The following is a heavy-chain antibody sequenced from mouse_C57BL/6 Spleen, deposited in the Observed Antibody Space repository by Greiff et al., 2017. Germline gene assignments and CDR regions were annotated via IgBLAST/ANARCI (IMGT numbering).Heavy chain of an antibody. J-gene: IGHJ2*01. V-gene: IGHV1-82*01. CDR1: GYAFSSSW. D-gene: IGHD1-1*01. Sequence: VKLQESGPELVKPGASVKISCKASGYAFSSSWMNWVKQRPGKGLEWIGRIYPGDGDTNYNGKFKGKATLTADKSSSTAYMQLSSLTSEDSAVYFCARRYGSSSYFDYWGQGTTLTVSS. CDR2: IYPGDGDT. CDR3: ARRYGSSSYFDY.